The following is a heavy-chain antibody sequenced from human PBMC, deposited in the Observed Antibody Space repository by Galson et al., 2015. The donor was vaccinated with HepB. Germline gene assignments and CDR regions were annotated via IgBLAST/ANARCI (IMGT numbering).Heavy chain of an antibody. J-gene: IGHJ3*02. CDR1: EYTFTNYF. CDR3: ARDRAHGYGDQLHAFDI. Sequence: SVKVSCKASEYTFTNYFLHWIRQAPGQGLEWLGKINPTAGNTNYAQNFQDRFSLTRDTSTSTIYMELSSLKSDDTAVYYCARDRAHGYGDQLHAFDIWGQGTMVTVSS. V-gene: IGHV1-46*01. CDR2: INPTAGNT. D-gene: IGHD5-18*01.